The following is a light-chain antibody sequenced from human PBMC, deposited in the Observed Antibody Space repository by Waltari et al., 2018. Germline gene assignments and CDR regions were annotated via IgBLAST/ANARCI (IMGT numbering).Light chain of an antibody. CDR1: SSDVGGYNY. CDR2: DVS. V-gene: IGLV2-23*02. Sequence: QSALTQPASVSGSPGQSITISCTGNSSDVGGYNYVSWYQQHPGKAPKLMIYDVSKRPSGVSNRFSGSKSGNTASLTISGLQAEDEADYYCCSYAGSSTFVVFGGGTKLTVL. J-gene: IGLJ2*01. CDR3: CSYAGSSTFVV.